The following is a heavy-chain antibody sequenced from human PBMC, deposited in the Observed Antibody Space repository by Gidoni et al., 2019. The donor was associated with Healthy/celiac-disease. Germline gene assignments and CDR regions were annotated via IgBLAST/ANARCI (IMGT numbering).Heavy chain of an antibody. D-gene: IGHD5-12*01. CDR3: ARASHGRDGYNYYAFDI. CDR2: IIPILGTA. J-gene: IGHJ3*02. Sequence: QVQLVQSGAEVKKPGSSVKVSCMASGGTFSRYAISWVRQAPGQGLEWMGGIIPILGTANYAQKFQGRVTITADESTSTAYMELSSLRSEDTAVYYCARASHGRDGYNYYAFDIWGQGTMVTVSS. CDR1: GGTFSRYA. V-gene: IGHV1-69*01.